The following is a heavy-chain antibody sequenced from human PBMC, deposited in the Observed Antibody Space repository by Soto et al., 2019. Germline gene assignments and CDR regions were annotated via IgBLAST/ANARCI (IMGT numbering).Heavy chain of an antibody. V-gene: IGHV1-18*01. D-gene: IGHD5-18*01. CDR1: GYTFINYG. CDR3: ARAIAGGYGHTTLDY. J-gene: IGHJ4*02. CDR2: IYAYHGNT. Sequence: QVQLAQSGAEVKKPGASVKVSCKASGYTFINYGISWVRQAPGQGLEWMGWIYAYHGNTEYAQKVQGRVTMTTDTSTSTGYMELRSLRYDDTAVYYCARAIAGGYGHTTLDYWGQGTLVTVSS.